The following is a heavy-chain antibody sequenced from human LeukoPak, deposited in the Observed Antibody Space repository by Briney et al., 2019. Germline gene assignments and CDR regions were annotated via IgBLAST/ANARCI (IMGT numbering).Heavy chain of an antibody. CDR3: ARGKGSSSTSGGWFDP. CDR2: IIPIFGTA. Sequence: SVKVSCKASGGTFSSYAISWVRQAPGQGLEWMGGIIPIFGTANYAQKFQGRVTITTDESTSTAYMELSSLRSEDTAVYYCARGKGSSSTSGGWFDPWGQGTLVTVSS. V-gene: IGHV1-69*05. D-gene: IGHD2-2*01. J-gene: IGHJ5*02. CDR1: GGTFSSYA.